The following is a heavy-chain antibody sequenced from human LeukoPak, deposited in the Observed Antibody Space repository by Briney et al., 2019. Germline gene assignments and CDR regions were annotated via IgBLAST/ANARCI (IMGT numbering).Heavy chain of an antibody. J-gene: IGHJ6*03. CDR1: GVSISSYY. CDR2: IYYSGST. V-gene: IGHV4-59*01. Sequence: SETLSLTCTVSGVSISSYYWSWIRQPPGKGLEWIGYIYYSGSTNYNPSLKSRVTISVDTSKNQFSLKLSSVTAADTAVYYCARARSGYSYGYGYYYYMDVWGKGTTVTISS. CDR3: ARARSGYSYGYGYYYYMDV. D-gene: IGHD5-18*01.